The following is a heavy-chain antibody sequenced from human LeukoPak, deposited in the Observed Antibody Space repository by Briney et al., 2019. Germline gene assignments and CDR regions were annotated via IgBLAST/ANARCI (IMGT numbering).Heavy chain of an antibody. CDR3: ASPGGYSSSWYVGYFQH. Sequence: GRSLRLSCAASGFTFDDYAMHWVRQAPGKGLEWVSGISWNSGSIGYADSVKGRFTISRDNAKNSLYLQMNSLRAEDTALYYCASPGGYSSSWYVGYFQHWGQGTLVTVSS. J-gene: IGHJ1*01. CDR1: GFTFDDYA. D-gene: IGHD6-13*01. CDR2: ISWNSGSI. V-gene: IGHV3-9*01.